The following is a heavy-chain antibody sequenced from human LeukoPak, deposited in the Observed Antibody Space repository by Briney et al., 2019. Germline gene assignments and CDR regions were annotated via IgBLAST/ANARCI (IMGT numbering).Heavy chain of an antibody. CDR1: GLTFSSYS. V-gene: IGHV3-21*01. Sequence: TPGGSLILSCAASGLTFSSYSMNWVRQAPGKGLEWVSAISSSSNYIYYADSVKGRFTISRDNAKNSLYLQMNSLRAEDTAVYYCARVPHAMVRGVIITEFYFDYWGQGTLVTVSS. J-gene: IGHJ4*02. CDR2: ISSSSNYI. CDR3: ARVPHAMVRGVIITEFYFDY. D-gene: IGHD3-10*01.